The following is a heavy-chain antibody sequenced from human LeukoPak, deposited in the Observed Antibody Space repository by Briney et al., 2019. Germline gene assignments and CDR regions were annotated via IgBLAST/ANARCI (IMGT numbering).Heavy chain of an antibody. CDR1: GFTFSSYG. V-gene: IGHV3-30*18. J-gene: IGHJ4*02. D-gene: IGHD4-17*01. Sequence: GGSLRLSCAASGFTFSSYGMHWVRHAPGKGLEWVAVISYDGSNKYYADSVKGRFTISRDNSKNTLYLQMNSLRAEDTAVYYCAKDKRYGDYVYWGQGTLVTVSS. CDR2: ISYDGSNK. CDR3: AKDKRYGDYVY.